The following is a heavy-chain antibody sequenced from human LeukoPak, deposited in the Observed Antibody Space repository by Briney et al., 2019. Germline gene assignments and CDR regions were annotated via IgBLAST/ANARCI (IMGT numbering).Heavy chain of an antibody. Sequence: GGSLTLSCPAYGLTFSSYEMNWVRQATGMWLEWVCYLRSSGSTIYYADSVKGRFPISRDNAKNSLYLQMNSLRAEDTAVYYCARLNWGSDSDYWGQGTLVTVSS. CDR1: GLTFSSYE. V-gene: IGHV3-48*03. J-gene: IGHJ4*02. CDR3: ARLNWGSDSDY. CDR2: LRSSGSTI. D-gene: IGHD3-16*01.